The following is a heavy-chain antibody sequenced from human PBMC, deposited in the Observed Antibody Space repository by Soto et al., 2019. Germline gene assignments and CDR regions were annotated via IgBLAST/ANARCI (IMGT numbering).Heavy chain of an antibody. CDR2: IYWDDDK. Sequence: QITLKESGPTLVKPTQTLTLTCTFSGFSLTTNGVGVGWIRQPPGKALEWLALIYWDDDKRYSPSLKNRLTITKDTSRNQVVLTMTNMDPVDTATYYCARRDYGDYGSIDRFFDYWGQGTLVTVSS. V-gene: IGHV2-5*02. CDR1: GFSLTTNGVG. D-gene: IGHD4-17*01. J-gene: IGHJ4*02. CDR3: ARRDYGDYGSIDRFFDY.